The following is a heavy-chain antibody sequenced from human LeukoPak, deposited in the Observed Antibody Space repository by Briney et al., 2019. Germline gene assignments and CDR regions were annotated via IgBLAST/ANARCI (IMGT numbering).Heavy chain of an antibody. CDR1: GYTFTDYD. CDR3: ARGAWYNSAYTALHYFDY. CDR2: MNPNNGNA. D-gene: IGHD6-19*01. J-gene: IGHJ4*02. Sequence: ASVKVSCKASGYTFTDYDINWVRQATGQGLEWMGWMNPNNGNAGYAQKFQDKVTMTRDTSISTAYMELSSLRSEDTAIYYCARGAWYNSAYTALHYFDYWGQGTLVTVSS. V-gene: IGHV1-8*01.